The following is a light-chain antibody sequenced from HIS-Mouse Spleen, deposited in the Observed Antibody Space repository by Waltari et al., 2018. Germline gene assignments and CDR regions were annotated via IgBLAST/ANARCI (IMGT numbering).Light chain of an antibody. Sequence: QSVLTQPPSASGTPGQRGTIPFSVSSANIGSNYVYWYQQLPGTAPNLPIYRNNQRPSGVPDRFSGSKSGTSASLAISGLRSEDEADYYCAAWDDSLSGYVFGTGTKVTVL. J-gene: IGLJ1*01. CDR3: AAWDDSLSGYV. V-gene: IGLV1-47*01. CDR1: SANIGSNY. CDR2: RNN.